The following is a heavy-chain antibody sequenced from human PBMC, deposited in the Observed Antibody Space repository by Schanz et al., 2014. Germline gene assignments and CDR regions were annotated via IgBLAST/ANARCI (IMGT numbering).Heavy chain of an antibody. D-gene: IGHD2-15*01. CDR1: GGTFSSDT. J-gene: IGHJ5*02. Sequence: QVHLVHSGAEVKKPGSSVKVSCKASGGTFSSDTFSWVRQAPGQGLEWMGRIVPIAGITNYAQRFQGRVTITADKSSDTAYMELSSLRSEDTAVYYCARGRGCTGGSCYSWFDLWGQGTLVTVAS. V-gene: IGHV1-69*02. CDR2: IVPIAGIT. CDR3: ARGRGCTGGSCYSWFDL.